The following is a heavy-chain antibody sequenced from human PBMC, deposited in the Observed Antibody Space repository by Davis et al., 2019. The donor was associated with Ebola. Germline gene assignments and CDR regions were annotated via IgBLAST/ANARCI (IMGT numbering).Heavy chain of an antibody. Sequence: MPSETLSLTCTVSGGSISSYYWGWIRQPPGKGLEWIGYIYYSGSTYYNPSLKSRVTISVDTSKNQFSLKLSSVTAADTAVYYCASLVVAIDAFDIWGQGTMVTVSS. D-gene: IGHD2-21*01. CDR2: IYYSGST. J-gene: IGHJ3*02. CDR3: ASLVVAIDAFDI. CDR1: GGSISSYY. V-gene: IGHV4-59*06.